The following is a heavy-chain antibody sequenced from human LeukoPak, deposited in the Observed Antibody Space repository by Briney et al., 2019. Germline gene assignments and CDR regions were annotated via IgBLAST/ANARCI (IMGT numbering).Heavy chain of an antibody. CDR2: IYYSGST. Sequence: SETLSLTCTVSGGSISSSSYYWGWIRQPPGKGLEWIGYIYYSGSTYYNPSLKSRVTISVDTSKNQFSLKLSSVTAADTAVYYCARELKYYYGSGSYYKGGYFDYWGQGTLVTVSS. CDR1: GGSISSSSYY. CDR3: ARELKYYYGSGSYYKGGYFDY. D-gene: IGHD3-10*01. J-gene: IGHJ4*02. V-gene: IGHV4-30-4*08.